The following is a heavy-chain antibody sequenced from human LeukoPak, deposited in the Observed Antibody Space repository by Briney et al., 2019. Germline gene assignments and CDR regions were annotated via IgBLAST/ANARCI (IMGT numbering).Heavy chain of an antibody. D-gene: IGHD3-16*02. J-gene: IGHJ4*02. V-gene: IGHV4-59*08. CDR1: GGSISSYY. CDR3: ARHGRDYVWGSYRYTSWYFDY. Sequence: SETLSLTCTVSGGSISSYYWSWIRQPPGKGLEWIGYIYYSVSTNYNPSLKSRVTISVDPSKNQFSLKLSSVTAADTAVYYCARHGRDYVWGSYRYTSWYFDYWGQGTLVTVSS. CDR2: IYYSVST.